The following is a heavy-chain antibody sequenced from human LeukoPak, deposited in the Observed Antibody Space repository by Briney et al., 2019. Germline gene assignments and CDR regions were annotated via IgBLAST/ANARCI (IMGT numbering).Heavy chain of an antibody. CDR1: GGSISSYY. CDR3: ARVTGYVVEDYFDY. V-gene: IGHV4-59*01. J-gene: IGHJ4*02. Sequence: SETLSLTCSVSGGSISSYYWSWIRQPPGKGLEWIGYIYYSGSTYYNPSLKSRVTISVDTSKNQFSLRLSSVTAADTAVYYCARVTGYVVEDYFDYWGQGTLVTVSS. D-gene: IGHD2-15*01. CDR2: IYYSGST.